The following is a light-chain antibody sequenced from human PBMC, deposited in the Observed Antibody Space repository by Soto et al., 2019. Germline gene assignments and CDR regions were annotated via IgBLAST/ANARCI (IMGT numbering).Light chain of an antibody. CDR2: GAS. V-gene: IGKV3-20*01. CDR1: QSVSSSY. CDR3: KVSASPLCT. Sequence: TLTWSPGQRATHTCRASQSVSSSYLAWYQQKPGQAPRLLIYGASSRATGIPDRFSGSGSGTDFTLTISRLEPEDLVVYCCKVSASPLCTCAEGTMVDIK. J-gene: IGKJ1*01.